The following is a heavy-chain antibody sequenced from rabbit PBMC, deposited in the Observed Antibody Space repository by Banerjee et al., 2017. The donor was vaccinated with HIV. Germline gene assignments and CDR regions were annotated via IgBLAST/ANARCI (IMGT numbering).Heavy chain of an antibody. CDR2: IYGGSSGST. CDR1: GFSFSSGYY. V-gene: IGHV1S45*01. Sequence: QEQLVESGGGLVKPGASLTLTCTASGFSFSSGYYMCWVRQAPGKGLEWIACIYGGSSGSTYYASWAKGRFTISKTSSTTVTLQMTSLTAADTATYFCARANAVSTYYFNLWGQGTLVTVS. D-gene: IGHD4-2*01. J-gene: IGHJ4*01. CDR3: ARANAVSTYYFNL.